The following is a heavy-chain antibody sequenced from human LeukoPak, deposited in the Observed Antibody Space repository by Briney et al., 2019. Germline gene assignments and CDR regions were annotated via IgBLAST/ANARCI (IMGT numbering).Heavy chain of an antibody. CDR2: INHSGST. CDR3: ARHCMVRGRIFDY. J-gene: IGHJ4*02. V-gene: IGHV4-34*01. Sequence: SETLSLTCAVYGGSFSGYYWSWIRQPPGKGLEWIGEINHSGSTNYNPSLKSRVTISVDTSKNQFSLKLSSVTAADTAVYYCARHCMVRGRIFDYWGQGTLGTVSS. D-gene: IGHD3-10*01. CDR1: GGSFSGYY.